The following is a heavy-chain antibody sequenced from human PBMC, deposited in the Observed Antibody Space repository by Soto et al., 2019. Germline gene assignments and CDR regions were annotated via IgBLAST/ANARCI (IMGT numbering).Heavy chain of an antibody. CDR1: GFIFKMYW. Sequence: PGGSLILSCAASGFIFKMYWMHWVRQSPGKGLVWISRIYNDGTYSDYADSVRGRFTISRDNVNDTLYLQMNNLRAEDSGLYYCTRGPRHIPPGKVDYSGQGTQLTV. J-gene: IGHJ4*02. V-gene: IGHV3-74*01. D-gene: IGHD2-2*02. CDR2: IYNDGTYS. CDR3: TRGPRHIPPGKVDY.